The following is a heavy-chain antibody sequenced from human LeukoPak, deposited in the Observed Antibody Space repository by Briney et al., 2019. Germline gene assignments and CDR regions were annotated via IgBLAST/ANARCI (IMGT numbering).Heavy chain of an antibody. V-gene: IGHV4-4*07. Sequence: PSETLSLTCTVSGGSISSYYWSWIRQPAGKGLEWIGRIYTSGSTNYNPSLKSRVTMSVDTSKNQFSLKLSSVTAADTAMYYCARDPYCSSTSCYYYYGMDVWGQGTTVTVSS. CDR3: ARDPYCSSTSCYYYYGMDV. CDR1: GGSISSYY. D-gene: IGHD2-2*01. CDR2: IYTSGST. J-gene: IGHJ6*02.